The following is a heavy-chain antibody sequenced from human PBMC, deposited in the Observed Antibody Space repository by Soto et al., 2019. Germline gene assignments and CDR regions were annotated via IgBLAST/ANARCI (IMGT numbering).Heavy chain of an antibody. D-gene: IGHD3-3*01. Sequence: QITLNESGPTVVRPTETLTLTCRFSGFSLTTSGVGVGWIRQSPGKAPEWLALIYWDDDKRYSASLKSRLTITKDTSKNQVVLTVSDLDPTDTATYYCAHRVRRTVFGLVTTTAIYFDFWGQGTPVAVSS. CDR1: GFSLTTSGVG. V-gene: IGHV2-5*02. J-gene: IGHJ4*02. CDR2: IYWDDDK. CDR3: AHRVRRTVFGLVTTTAIYFDF.